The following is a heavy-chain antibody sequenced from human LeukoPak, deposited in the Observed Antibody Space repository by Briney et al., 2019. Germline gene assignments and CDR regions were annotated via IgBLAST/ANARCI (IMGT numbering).Heavy chain of an antibody. Sequence: PGGSLRLSCAASGFTFSNAWMSWVRQAPGKGLEWVSYISSSSSTIYNADSVKGRFTISRDNAKNSLYLQMNSLRAEDTAVYYCAREGYHGYSYVTSFDYWGQGTLVTVSS. CDR1: GFTFSNAW. CDR2: ISSSSSTI. J-gene: IGHJ4*02. D-gene: IGHD5-18*01. V-gene: IGHV3-48*01. CDR3: AREGYHGYSYVTSFDY.